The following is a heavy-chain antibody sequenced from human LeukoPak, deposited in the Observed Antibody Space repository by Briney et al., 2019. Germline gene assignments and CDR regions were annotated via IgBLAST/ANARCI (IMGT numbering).Heavy chain of an antibody. CDR1: GFPFSSYG. CDR2: ISYDGSNK. CDR3: ASARALYGYSGYDEPYFDY. V-gene: IGHV3-30*03. D-gene: IGHD5-12*01. J-gene: IGHJ4*02. Sequence: LPGGSLRLSCAASGFPFSSYGIHWVRQAPGKGLEWVALISYDGSNKCYADSVKGRFTISRDNSKNTLYLQMNSLRAEDTAVYYCASARALYGYSGYDEPYFDYWGQGTLVTVSS.